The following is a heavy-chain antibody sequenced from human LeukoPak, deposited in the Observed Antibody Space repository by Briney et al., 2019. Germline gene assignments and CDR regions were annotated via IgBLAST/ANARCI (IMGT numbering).Heavy chain of an antibody. J-gene: IGHJ4*02. CDR3: AKDSNYYDSSGYANY. V-gene: IGHV3-23*01. CDR2: ISGSGGST. D-gene: IGHD3-22*01. Sequence: PGGSLRLSCAASGFTFSSYAMSWVRQAPGKGLEWVSAISGSGGSTYYADSVKGRFTISRDNSKNTLYLQMNSLRAEDTAVYYCAKDSNYYDSSGYANYWGQGTLVTVSS. CDR1: GFTFSSYA.